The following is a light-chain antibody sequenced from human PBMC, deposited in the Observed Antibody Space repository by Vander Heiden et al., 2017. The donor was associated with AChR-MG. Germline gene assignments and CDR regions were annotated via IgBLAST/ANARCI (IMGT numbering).Light chain of an antibody. CDR1: HSVSSRY. J-gene: IGKJ5*01. CDR3: QQYGTSPPIT. V-gene: IGKV3-20*01. CDR2: GAL. Sequence: EIVFTQSPGTLSLSPGDRATLSCRASHSVSSRYLAWYQQKPGQGPRLLIYGALTRATGIPDRFSGSGSGTDFTLTISRLEPEDFAVYYCQQYGTSPPITFGQGTRLEIK.